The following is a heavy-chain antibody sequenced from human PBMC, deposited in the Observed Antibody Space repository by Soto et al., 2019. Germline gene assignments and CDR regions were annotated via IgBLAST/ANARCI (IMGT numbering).Heavy chain of an antibody. D-gene: IGHD2-2*01. J-gene: IGHJ5*01. CDR1: GGTFSSYA. V-gene: IGHV1-69*06. CDR3: ARVPGGFPAARIWFDS. Sequence: VASVKVSCKASGGTFSSYAISWVRQAPGQGLEWMGGIIPIFGTANYAQKFQGRVTITADKSTSTAYMELSSLRSEDTAVYYCARVPGGFPAARIWFDSWGQVSLVTVS. CDR2: IIPIFGTA.